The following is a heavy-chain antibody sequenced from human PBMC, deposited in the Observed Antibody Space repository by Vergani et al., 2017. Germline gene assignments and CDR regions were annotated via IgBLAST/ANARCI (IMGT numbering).Heavy chain of an antibody. J-gene: IGHJ4*02. CDR1: GSSLTNYW. D-gene: IGHD3-22*01. CDR3: ARLYGRDSSGSKYFDY. V-gene: IGHV5-51*01. Sequence: EVQLVQSGAEVKKPGESLKISCQIAGSSLTNYWIGWGRQLPGKGLEWMGIIHPADSDTRYSPSFQGQVTISVDKSISTAYLQRSSLRASDSAMYYCARLYGRDSSGSKYFDYWGQGTLVTVSS. CDR2: IHPADSDT.